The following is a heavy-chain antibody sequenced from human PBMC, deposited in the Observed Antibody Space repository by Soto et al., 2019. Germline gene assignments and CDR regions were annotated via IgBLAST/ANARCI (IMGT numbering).Heavy chain of an antibody. CDR3: SGCSGGACHQKYGMDV. CDR2: ISPSTSHI. CDR1: GFTFSSCT. D-gene: IGHD2-15*01. Sequence: EVHLVESGGGLVKPGGPLRLSCAVSGFTFSSCTMNWVRQAPGKGLEWVSSISPSTSHIYYADSVKGRFTISRDNAKNSLFLQMTSPRDEATALYYCSGCSGGACHQKYGMDVWGQGTTVTVSS. J-gene: IGHJ6*02. V-gene: IGHV3-21*01.